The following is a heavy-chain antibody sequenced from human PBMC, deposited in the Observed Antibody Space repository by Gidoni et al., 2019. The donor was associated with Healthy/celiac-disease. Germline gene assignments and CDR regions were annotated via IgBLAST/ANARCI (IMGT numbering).Heavy chain of an antibody. CDR2: ISGSGGST. V-gene: IGHV3-23*01. CDR3: AKGPPGFDP. J-gene: IGHJ5*02. Sequence: VQPLDSGGGLVQHGGSLSLSCAAPGFTFSSYTMSWVRQAPGKGLEWVSAISGSGGSTYYADSVKGRFTISRDNSKNTRYLQMNSLRAEDTAVYYCAKGPPGFDPWGQGTLVTVSS. CDR1: GFTFSSYT.